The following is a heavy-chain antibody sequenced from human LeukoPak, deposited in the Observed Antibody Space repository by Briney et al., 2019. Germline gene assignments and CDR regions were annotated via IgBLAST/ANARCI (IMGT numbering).Heavy chain of an antibody. J-gene: IGHJ4*02. Sequence: PSETLSLTCTVSGGSISSSSYYWGWVRQASGKGLEWVVRIRSKANSYATAYAASVKGRFTIPRDDSKNTAYLQMNSLKTEDTAVYYCTPGGIAADYWGQGTLVTVSS. CDR1: GGSISSSS. V-gene: IGHV3-73*01. CDR3: TPGGIAADY. D-gene: IGHD6-13*01. CDR2: IRSKANSYAT.